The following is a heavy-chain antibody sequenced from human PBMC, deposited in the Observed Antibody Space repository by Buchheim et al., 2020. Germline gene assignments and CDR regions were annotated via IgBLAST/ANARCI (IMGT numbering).Heavy chain of an antibody. V-gene: IGHV1-69*01. D-gene: IGHD2-21*02. CDR1: GGTFSSYA. CDR3: ARILAYCGGDCYTREPFDY. J-gene: IGHJ4*02. CDR2: IIPIFGTA. Sequence: QVQLVQSGAEVKKPGSSVKVSCKASGGTFSSYAISWVRQAPGQGLEWMGGIIPIFGTANYSQKFQGRVTINADESTSTAYMELSSLRSEDTAVYYCARILAYCGGDCYTREPFDYWGQGTL.